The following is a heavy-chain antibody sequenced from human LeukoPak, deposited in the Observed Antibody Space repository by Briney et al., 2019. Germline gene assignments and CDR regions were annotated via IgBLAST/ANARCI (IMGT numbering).Heavy chain of an antibody. V-gene: IGHV1-69*13. J-gene: IGHJ6*02. D-gene: IGHD5-18*01. Sequence: ASVKVSCKASGYTFINYDISWVRQAPGQGLEWMGGIIPIFGTANYAQKFQGRVTITADESTSTAYMELSSPRSEDTAVYYCARNFGYSYGLGYYYGMDVWGQGTTVTVSS. CDR3: ARNFGYSYGLGYYYGMDV. CDR2: IIPIFGTA. CDR1: GYTFINYD.